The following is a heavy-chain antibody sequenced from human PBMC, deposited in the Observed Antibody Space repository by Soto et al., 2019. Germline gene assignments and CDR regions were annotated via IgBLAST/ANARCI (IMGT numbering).Heavy chain of an antibody. D-gene: IGHD3-16*01. CDR2: TYYRSKWYY. CDR3: ARGCCVWDF. CDR1: GDSVSSDSAA. J-gene: IGHJ3*01. V-gene: IGHV6-1*01. Sequence: PSQTLSLTCAISGDSVSSDSAAWKWIRQCPSRGLEWLGRTYYRSKWYYDYAVSVKSRITINSDTSKNQFSLQLNSVTPEDTAVYVFARGCCVWDFWGQGTILTLAS.